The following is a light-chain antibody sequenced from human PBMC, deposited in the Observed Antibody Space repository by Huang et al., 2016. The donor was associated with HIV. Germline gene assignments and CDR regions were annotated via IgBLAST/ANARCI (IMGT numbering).Light chain of an antibody. CDR1: QTILHSSGNKNH. J-gene: IGKJ1*01. CDR3: HQYYSTPQT. Sequence: DIVMTQSPDAMTVSLGERATINCKSSQTILHSSGNKNHLAWYQQRPGQPPKLLIYWASTRETGVPERLSGSGSGTDFTLTISSLQAEDGALYFCHQYYSTPQTFGQGTKVEVQ. V-gene: IGKV4-1*01. CDR2: WAS.